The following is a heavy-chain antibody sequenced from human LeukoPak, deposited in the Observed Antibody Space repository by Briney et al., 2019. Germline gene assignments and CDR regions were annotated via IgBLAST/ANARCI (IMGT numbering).Heavy chain of an antibody. Sequence: SETLSLTCAVSGYSISSGYYWGWIRQPPGRGLEWIGSIYHSGSTYYSPSLKSRVTISVDTSKNQFSLKLSSVTAADTAVYYCARHGVLRFLEWFHWFDPWGQGTLVTVSS. D-gene: IGHD3-3*01. V-gene: IGHV4-38-2*01. CDR2: IYHSGST. J-gene: IGHJ5*02. CDR1: GYSISSGYY. CDR3: ARHGVLRFLEWFHWFDP.